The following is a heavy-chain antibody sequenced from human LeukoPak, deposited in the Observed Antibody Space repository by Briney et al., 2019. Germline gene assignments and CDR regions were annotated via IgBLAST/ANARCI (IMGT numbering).Heavy chain of an antibody. CDR2: IYYSGST. Sequence: PSETLSLTCTVSGGSISGYYWSWIRQPPGKGLEWIGYIYYSGSTNYNPSLKSRVTISVDTSKNQFSLKLSSVTAADTAVYYCALGTVTTYAEYFQHWGQGTLVTVSS. J-gene: IGHJ1*01. V-gene: IGHV4-59*08. CDR1: GGSISGYY. CDR3: ALGTVTTYAEYFQH. D-gene: IGHD4-11*01.